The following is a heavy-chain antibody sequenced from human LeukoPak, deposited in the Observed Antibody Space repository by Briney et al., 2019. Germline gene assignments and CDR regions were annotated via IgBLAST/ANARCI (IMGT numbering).Heavy chain of an antibody. J-gene: IGHJ4*02. V-gene: IGHV3-23*01. CDR2: ISGSGDNM. CDR1: KFTFNNYA. Sequence: GGSLRLSRLASKFTFNNYAMTWVRQAPGKGLEWVSSISGSGDNMDYADSVKGRFTISRDNAKNSLYLQMNSLRDDDTAVYYCTRDPRLTDYWGQGTLVTVSS. CDR3: TRDPRLTDY.